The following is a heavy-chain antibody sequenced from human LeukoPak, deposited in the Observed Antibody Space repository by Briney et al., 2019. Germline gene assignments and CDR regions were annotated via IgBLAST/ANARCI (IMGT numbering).Heavy chain of an antibody. Sequence: SSETLSLTCAVYGGSFSGYYWSWIRQPPGKGLEWSGEINHSGSTNYNPSLKSRVTISVDASKNQFSLKLSSVTAADTAVYYCARTTSMVRGGRLFRLTGFDYWGQGTLVTVSS. D-gene: IGHD3-10*01. CDR1: GGSFSGYY. CDR2: INHSGST. V-gene: IGHV4-34*01. J-gene: IGHJ4*02. CDR3: ARTTSMVRGGRLFRLTGFDY.